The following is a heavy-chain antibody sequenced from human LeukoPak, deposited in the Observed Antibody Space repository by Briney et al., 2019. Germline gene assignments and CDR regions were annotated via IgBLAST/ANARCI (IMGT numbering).Heavy chain of an antibody. D-gene: IGHD4-23*01. Sequence: PGGSLRLSCAASGFTFSSYSMNWVRQAPGKGLEWVSSISSSSSYIYYADSVKGRFTISRDHAKNSLYLQTNSLRAEDTAVYYCASLRVGYGGNSWGQGTLVTVSS. CDR2: ISSSSSYI. J-gene: IGHJ4*02. CDR1: GFTFSSYS. CDR3: ASLRVGYGGNS. V-gene: IGHV3-21*01.